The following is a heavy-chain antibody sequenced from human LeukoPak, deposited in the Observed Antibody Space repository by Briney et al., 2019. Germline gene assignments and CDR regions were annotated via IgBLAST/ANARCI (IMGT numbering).Heavy chain of an antibody. D-gene: IGHD6-6*01. CDR2: IYTSGST. CDR3: ARDVSRELVHYYYMDV. J-gene: IGHJ6*03. CDR1: GGSISSGNYF. V-gene: IGHV4-61*02. Sequence: SETLSLTCTVSGGSISSGNYFWSWIRQPAGKGLEWIGRIYTSGSTNYNPSLKSRVTISVDTSKNQFSLKLSSVTAADTAVYYCARDVSRELVHYYYMDVWGKGTTVTVSS.